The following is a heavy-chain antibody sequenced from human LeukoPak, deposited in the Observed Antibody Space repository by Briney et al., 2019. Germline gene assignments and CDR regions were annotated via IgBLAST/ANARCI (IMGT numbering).Heavy chain of an antibody. D-gene: IGHD1-26*01. CDR2: ISWNSGSI. CDR3: AKDSGSYVGYLDY. J-gene: IGHJ4*02. Sequence: PGRSLRLSCAASGFTFDDFAMHWVQQAPGKGLEWVSGISWNSGSIGYADSVKGRFTISRDNAKNSLYLQMNSLRAEDTALYYCAKDSGSYVGYLDYWGQGTLVTVSS. CDR1: GFTFDDFA. V-gene: IGHV3-9*01.